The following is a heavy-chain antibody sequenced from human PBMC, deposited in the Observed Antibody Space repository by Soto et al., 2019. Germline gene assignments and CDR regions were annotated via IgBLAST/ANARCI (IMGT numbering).Heavy chain of an antibody. CDR1: GGSFSGYY. V-gene: IGHV4-34*01. Sequence: QVQLQQWGAGPLRPLETLSLTCGVSGGSFSGYYWAWIRQSPGKGLEWIGEINDRGSINYNPSLKSRFSILVDTSKNHYAVNLRSVTAPHTAVYYGPRERNDILTGPPCVWYFNLWGRGTRVTVSS. CDR2: INDRGSI. J-gene: IGHJ2*01. D-gene: IGHD3-9*01. CDR3: PRERNDILTGPPCVWYFNL.